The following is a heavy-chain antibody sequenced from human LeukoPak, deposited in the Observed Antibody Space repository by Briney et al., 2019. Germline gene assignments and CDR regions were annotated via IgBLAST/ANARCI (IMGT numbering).Heavy chain of an antibody. V-gene: IGHV3-21*01. D-gene: IGHD3-22*01. Sequence: GGSLRLSCAASGFTFSSYSMNWVRQAPGKGLEWVSSISSSSSYIYYADSVKGRFTISRDNAKNSLYLQMNSLRAEDTAVYYCARDPDTYYYDSSGYYHDYWGQGTLVTVSS. CDR3: ARDPDTYYYDSSGYYHDY. CDR2: ISSSSSYI. CDR1: GFTFSSYS. J-gene: IGHJ4*02.